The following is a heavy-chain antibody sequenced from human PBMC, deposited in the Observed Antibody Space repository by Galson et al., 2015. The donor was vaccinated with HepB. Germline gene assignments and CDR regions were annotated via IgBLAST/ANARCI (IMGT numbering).Heavy chain of an antibody. Sequence: SCKASGYTFTGYYMHWVRQAPGQGLEWMGWINPNSGGTNYAQKFQGWVTMTRDTSISTAYMELSRLRSDDTAVYYCARGYCGGDCYSWFDPWGQGTLVTVSS. CDR1: GYTFTGYY. CDR3: ARGYCGGDCYSWFDP. CDR2: INPNSGGT. D-gene: IGHD2-21*01. V-gene: IGHV1-2*04. J-gene: IGHJ5*02.